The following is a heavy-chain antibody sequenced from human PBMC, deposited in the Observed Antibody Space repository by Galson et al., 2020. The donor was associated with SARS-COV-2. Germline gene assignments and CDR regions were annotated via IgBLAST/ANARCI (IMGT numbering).Heavy chain of an antibody. CDR2: IWYDGSNK. CDR1: GFTFSSYG. CDR3: ARDRNGWYYYYMDV. Sequence: GESLKISCAASGFTFSSYGMHWVRQAPGKGLEWVAVIWYDGSNKYYADSVKGRFTISRDNSKNTLYLQMNSLRAEDTAVYYCARDRNGWYYYYMDVWGKGTTVTVSS. J-gene: IGHJ6*03. V-gene: IGHV3-33*01. D-gene: IGHD1-1*01.